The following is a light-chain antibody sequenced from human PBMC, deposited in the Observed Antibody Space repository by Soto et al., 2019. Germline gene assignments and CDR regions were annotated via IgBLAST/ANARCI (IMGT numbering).Light chain of an antibody. CDR1: QSISNW. Sequence: DIQMTQSPSTLSASVGYRFTITCRASQSISNWLAWYQQKPGKAPKLLIYDASSLESGVPSRFSGSGSGTEFTLTITSLQPDDFATYYCQQFNSYSWTFGQGTKGDIK. V-gene: IGKV1-5*01. CDR2: DAS. CDR3: QQFNSYSWT. J-gene: IGKJ1*01.